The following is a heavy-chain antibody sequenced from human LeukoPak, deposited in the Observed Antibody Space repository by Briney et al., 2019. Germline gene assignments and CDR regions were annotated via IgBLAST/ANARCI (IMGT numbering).Heavy chain of an antibody. J-gene: IGHJ4*02. Sequence: GGSLRLSCAASGFTFSIYGMHWVRQAPGKGLQWVAFIHYDGTNKYYVDSVKGRFTISRDNSKNTLYLQMNSLRAEDTAVYYCAKDSYRGSYYDYWGQGTLVTFSS. CDR3: AKDSYRGSYYDY. D-gene: IGHD1-26*01. V-gene: IGHV3-30*02. CDR1: GFTFSIYG. CDR2: IHYDGTNK.